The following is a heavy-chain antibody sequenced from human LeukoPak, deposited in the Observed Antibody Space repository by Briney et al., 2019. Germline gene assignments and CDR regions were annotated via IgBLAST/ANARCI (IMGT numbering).Heavy chain of an antibody. V-gene: IGHV3-21*06. CDR2: IRGGSSDI. CDR1: GFTFSNYS. CDR3: ARDQDTAMVLFDY. Sequence: PGGSLRLSCTASGFTFSNYSVNWVRQTPGKGLEWVSSIRGGSSDIYYADSVKGRFTVSRDSAKNSLYLQMNSLRADDTAVYYCARDQDTAMVLFDYWGQGTLVTVSS. D-gene: IGHD5-18*01. J-gene: IGHJ4*02.